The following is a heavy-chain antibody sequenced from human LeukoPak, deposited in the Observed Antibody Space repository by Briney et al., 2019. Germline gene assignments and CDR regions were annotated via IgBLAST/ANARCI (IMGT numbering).Heavy chain of an antibody. D-gene: IGHD1-7*01. Sequence: SETLSLTCIVSGGSITSYYWRWIRQPPGKGLEWIGSIYYSGSTNYNTSPKRRVTISVDTSSNQFSLQRSAVTAAATAVCYCGRGKWNFLAWGQESQVTVSS. J-gene: IGHJ4*02. CDR2: IYYSGST. V-gene: IGHV4-59*01. CDR3: GRGKWNFLA. CDR1: GGSITSYY.